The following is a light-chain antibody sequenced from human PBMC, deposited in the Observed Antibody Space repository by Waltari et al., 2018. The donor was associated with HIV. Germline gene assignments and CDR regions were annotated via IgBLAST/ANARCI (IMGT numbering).Light chain of an antibody. Sequence: QSALTQPASVSGSPGQSITISCTGTSSDVGGYNYVSWYQQHPGKAPKLMIYDFNKRPSGVSNRFSGSKSGNTASLTISGVQAEDEADYYCCSHAGTTTLVFGGGTKLTVL. CDR2: DFN. J-gene: IGLJ2*01. V-gene: IGLV2-23*02. CDR1: SSDVGGYNY. CDR3: CSHAGTTTLV.